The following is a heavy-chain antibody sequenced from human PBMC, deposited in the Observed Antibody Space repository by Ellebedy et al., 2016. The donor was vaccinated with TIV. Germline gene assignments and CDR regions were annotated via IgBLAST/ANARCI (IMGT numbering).Heavy chain of an antibody. D-gene: IGHD2-21*01. V-gene: IGHV3-7*01. Sequence: GGSLRLSXAGSGFTLGLYWMSWVRQAPGKGLEWVANIKQDGSEKYYVDSVKGRFTISRGNAKSSLFLQMNSLRAEDTAVYYCARAAHFYSYGLDVWGQGTTVTVSS. J-gene: IGHJ6*02. CDR3: ARAAHFYSYGLDV. CDR2: IKQDGSEK. CDR1: GFTLGLYW.